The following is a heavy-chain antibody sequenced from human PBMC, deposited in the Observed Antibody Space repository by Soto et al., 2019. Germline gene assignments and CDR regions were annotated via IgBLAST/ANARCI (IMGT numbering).Heavy chain of an antibody. CDR1: GDSISSYY. CDR3: ASLGIAVAGYAFAL. V-gene: IGHV4-59*08. J-gene: IGHJ3*01. CDR2: IYYSGST. Sequence: SETLSLACTVSGDSISSYYWSWIRQPPGKGLEWIGYIYYSGSTNYNPSLKSRATISVDTSKNQFSLKLSSVTAADTAVYYCASLGIAVAGYAFALWGHGTLVTSSS. D-gene: IGHD6-19*01.